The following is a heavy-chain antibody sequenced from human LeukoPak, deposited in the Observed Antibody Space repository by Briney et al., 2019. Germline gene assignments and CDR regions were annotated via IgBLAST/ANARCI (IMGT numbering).Heavy chain of an antibody. V-gene: IGHV3-11*06. J-gene: IGHJ4*02. CDR3: ALSPQVGNYFDY. Sequence: PGGSLRLSCAASGFTFSDYYMSWIRQAPGKGLEWVSYISSSSSYTNYADSVKGRFTISRDNAKNSLYLQMNSLRAEDTAAYYCALSPQVGNYFDYWGQGTLVTVSS. CDR1: GFTFSDYY. CDR2: ISSSSSYT. D-gene: IGHD1-26*01.